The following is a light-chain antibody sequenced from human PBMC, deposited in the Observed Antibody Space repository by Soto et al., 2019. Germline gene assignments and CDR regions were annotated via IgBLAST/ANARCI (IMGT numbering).Light chain of an antibody. Sequence: DIQMTQSPSSLSASAGDTVTITCRASQNIADYLSWYQQKPGKAPKLLIYDASSLESGVPSRFSGSGSGTEFTLTISSLQPDDSATYYCQQCNRYPITFGQGTDWRL. CDR1: QNIADY. CDR2: DAS. CDR3: QQCNRYPIT. V-gene: IGKV1-5*01. J-gene: IGKJ5*01.